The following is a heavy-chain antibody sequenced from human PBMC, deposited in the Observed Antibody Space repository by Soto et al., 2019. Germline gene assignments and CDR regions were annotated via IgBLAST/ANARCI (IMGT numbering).Heavy chain of an antibody. D-gene: IGHD3-10*01. J-gene: IGHJ6*02. CDR1: GFTFSLYS. Sequence: EVQLVESGGGLVQPGGSLRLSCAASGFTFSLYSMSWVRQAPGKGLEWVSYISRSSTGIHYADSVKGRFTISRDDATNSMHLQMKSLRDGDPAVYYCARAVTWGLDVWGQGTTVSISS. CDR3: ARAVTWGLDV. V-gene: IGHV3-48*02. CDR2: ISRSSTGI.